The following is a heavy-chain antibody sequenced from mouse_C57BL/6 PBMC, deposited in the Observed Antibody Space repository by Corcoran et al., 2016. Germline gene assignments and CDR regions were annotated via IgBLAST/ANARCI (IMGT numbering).Heavy chain of an antibody. D-gene: IGHD2-5*01. CDR2: FYPGSGSI. J-gene: IGHJ1*03. CDR3: ARHGEAYYSNYVGYFDV. V-gene: IGHV1-62-2*01. CDR1: GYTFTEYT. Sequence: QFQLQPSGAELVKLGASVKLSCKASGYTFTEYTIHWVKQRSAQGLEWIGWFYPGSGSIKYNEKFKDKATLTADKSSSTVYMELSRLTSEDSAVYFCARHGEAYYSNYVGYFDVWGTGTTVTVS.